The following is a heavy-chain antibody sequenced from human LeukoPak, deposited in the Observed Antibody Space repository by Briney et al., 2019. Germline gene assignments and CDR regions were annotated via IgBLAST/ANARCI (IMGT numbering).Heavy chain of an antibody. V-gene: IGHV3-23*01. D-gene: IGHD6-13*01. Sequence: GGSLRLSCAASGFTFSSYAMSWVRQAPGKGLEWVSAISGSGGNTYYADSVKGRFTISRDNSKNTLYLQMNSLRAEDTAIYYCAKQLAATGSYYFDYWGQGTLVTVSS. CDR3: AKQLAATGSYYFDY. CDR1: GFTFSSYA. CDR2: ISGSGGNT. J-gene: IGHJ4*02.